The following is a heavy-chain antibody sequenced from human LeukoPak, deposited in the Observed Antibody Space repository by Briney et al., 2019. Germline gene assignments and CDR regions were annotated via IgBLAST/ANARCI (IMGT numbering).Heavy chain of an antibody. CDR1: GFTFDDYA. CDR2: ISWNSGSI. Sequence: PGRSLRLSCAASGFTFDDYAMHWVRQAPGKGLEWVSGISWNSGSIGYADSVKGRFTISRDNAKNSLSLQMDSLRDEDTAVYYRARGYRSSSVAYSFDYWGQGTLVTVSS. J-gene: IGHJ4*02. CDR3: ARGYRSSSVAYSFDY. D-gene: IGHD6-6*01. V-gene: IGHV3-9*01.